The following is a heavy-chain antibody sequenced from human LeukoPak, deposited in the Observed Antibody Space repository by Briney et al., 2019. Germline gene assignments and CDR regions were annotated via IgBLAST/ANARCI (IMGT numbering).Heavy chain of an antibody. J-gene: IGHJ4*02. Sequence: SETLSLTCTVSGGSISSFYWSWIRQSPGKGLEWIGYIYYSGSTYYNPSLKSRVTISVDTSKNQFSLKLSSVTAADTAVYYCARDLHSSSPGWGQGTLVTVSS. V-gene: IGHV4-59*12. CDR3: ARDLHSSSPG. D-gene: IGHD6-6*01. CDR1: GGSISSFY. CDR2: IYYSGST.